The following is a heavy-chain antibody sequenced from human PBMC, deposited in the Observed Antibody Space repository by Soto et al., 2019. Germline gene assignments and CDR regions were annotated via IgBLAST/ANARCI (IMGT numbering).Heavy chain of an antibody. Sequence: ASVKVSCKASGYTFTGYYMHWVRQAPGQGLEWMGWINPNSGGTNYAQKFQGRVTMTRDTSISTAYMELSRLRSDDTAVYYCATGATTNHYYSYGMDVWGQGTTVTVSS. V-gene: IGHV1-2*02. D-gene: IGHD1-26*01. CDR3: ATGATTNHYYSYGMDV. CDR2: INPNSGGT. J-gene: IGHJ6*02. CDR1: GYTFTGYY.